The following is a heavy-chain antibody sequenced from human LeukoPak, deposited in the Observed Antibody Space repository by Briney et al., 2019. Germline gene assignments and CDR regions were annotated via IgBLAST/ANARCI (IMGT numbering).Heavy chain of an antibody. CDR2: IYYSGST. D-gene: IGHD3-3*01. V-gene: IGHV4-59*01. CDR1: GGSISSYY. J-gene: IGHJ4*02. Sequence: PSETLSLTCTVSGGSISSYYWSWIRQPPGKGLERIGDIYYSGSTNYNPSLKSRVTISVDASKNQFSLKLSSVTAADTAVYYCARVTIFGVVRYFDYWGQGTLVTVSS. CDR3: ARVTIFGVVRYFDY.